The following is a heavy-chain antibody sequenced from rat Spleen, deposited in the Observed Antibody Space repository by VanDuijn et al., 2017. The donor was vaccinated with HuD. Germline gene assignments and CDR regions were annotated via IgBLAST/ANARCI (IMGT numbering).Heavy chain of an antibody. Sequence: EVQLLESGPGLVKPSQSLSLTCSVTGYSITSGYGWNWIRKFPGNKLEWMGYINITSGTGYNPPLKIRISITRDTSKNQFFLQLTSITTEDTATYYCARYGSYFDYWGQGVMVTVSS. CDR3: ARYGSYFDY. J-gene: IGHJ2*01. CDR2: INITSGT. CDR1: GYSITSGYG. D-gene: IGHD4-1*01. V-gene: IGHV3-3*01.